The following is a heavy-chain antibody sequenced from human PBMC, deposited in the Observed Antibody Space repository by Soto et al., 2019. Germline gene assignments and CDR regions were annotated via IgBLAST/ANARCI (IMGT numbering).Heavy chain of an antibody. D-gene: IGHD2-15*01. CDR2: IIPIFGTA. Sequence: SVNVSCKSSGGTFSSYSISWVRQAPGQGLECMGGIIPIFGTANYAQKFQGRVTITADKSTSTAYTELSSLRSEDTAVYYCARDHCSGGSCYLETYYYGMDVWGQGTTVTVSS. CDR1: GGTFSSYS. V-gene: IGHV1-69*06. J-gene: IGHJ6*02. CDR3: ARDHCSGGSCYLETYYYGMDV.